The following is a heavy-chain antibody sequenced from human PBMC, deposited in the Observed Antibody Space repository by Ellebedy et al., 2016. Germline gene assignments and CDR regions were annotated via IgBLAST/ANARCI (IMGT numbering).Heavy chain of an antibody. CDR3: ARGGSGDAFDI. CDR2: INPSGGST. Sequence: ASVKVSCXASGYTFTSYYMHWVRQAPGQGLERMGIINPSGGSTSYAQKFQGRVTMTRDTSTSTVYMELSSLRSEDTAVYYCARGGSGDAFDIWGQGTMVTVSS. CDR1: GYTFTSYY. D-gene: IGHD2-15*01. J-gene: IGHJ3*02. V-gene: IGHV1-46*01.